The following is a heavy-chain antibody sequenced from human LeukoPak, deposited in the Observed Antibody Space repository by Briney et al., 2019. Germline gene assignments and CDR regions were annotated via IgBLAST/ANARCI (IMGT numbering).Heavy chain of an antibody. Sequence: GGSLRLSCAASGFTFSSYAMSWVRQAPGKGLEWVSAISGSGGSTYYADSVKGRFTISRENSKNTVYLQMNSLRAEDTAVYYCAKVSRDNSGSDAFDIWGQGTMVTVSS. V-gene: IGHV3-23*01. CDR2: ISGSGGST. CDR1: GFTFSSYA. J-gene: IGHJ3*02. D-gene: IGHD3-22*01. CDR3: AKVSRDNSGSDAFDI.